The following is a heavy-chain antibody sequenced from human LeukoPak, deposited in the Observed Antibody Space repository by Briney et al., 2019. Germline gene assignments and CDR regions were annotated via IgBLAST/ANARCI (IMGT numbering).Heavy chain of an antibody. Sequence: PGGSLRSSCDASGFTFSAYAMAWFRQAPGKGLEWVSSIGSDNKPHYSESVKGRFAISRDNSKSMLFLQLNSLRAEDTALYYCARGLHYYVTMDVGGQGDTVTVSS. CDR2: IGSDNKP. CDR3: ARGLHYYVTMDV. CDR1: GFTFSAYA. J-gene: IGHJ6*02. D-gene: IGHD3-10*02. V-gene: IGHV3-23*05.